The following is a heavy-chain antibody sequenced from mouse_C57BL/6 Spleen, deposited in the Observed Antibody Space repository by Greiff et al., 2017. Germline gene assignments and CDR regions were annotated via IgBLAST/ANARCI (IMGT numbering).Heavy chain of an antibody. Sequence: EVNVVESGEGLVKPGGSLKLSCAASGFTFSSYAMSWVRQTPEKRLEWVAYISSGGDYIYYADTVKGRFTISRDNARNTLYLQMSSLKSEDTAMYYCTRETVAFDYWGQGTTLTVSS. V-gene: IGHV5-9-1*02. J-gene: IGHJ2*01. CDR2: ISSGGDYI. CDR1: GFTFSSYA. CDR3: TRETVAFDY. D-gene: IGHD1-1*01.